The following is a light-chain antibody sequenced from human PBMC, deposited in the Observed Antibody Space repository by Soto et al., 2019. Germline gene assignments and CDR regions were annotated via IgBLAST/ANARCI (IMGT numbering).Light chain of an antibody. Sequence: EIVLTQSPGTLSLSPGERATLSCRASQGVYNSYLAWYQQKPGQAPRLLIYGASSRATGTPDRFSGSGFGTDFTLTISSLEPEDFAVYYCHQYGTSPWTFGQGTKVDTK. CDR3: HQYGTSPWT. J-gene: IGKJ1*01. CDR2: GAS. CDR1: QGVYNSY. V-gene: IGKV3-20*01.